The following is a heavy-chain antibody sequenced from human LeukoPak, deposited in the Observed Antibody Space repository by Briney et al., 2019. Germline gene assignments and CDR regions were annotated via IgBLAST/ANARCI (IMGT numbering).Heavy chain of an antibody. J-gene: IGHJ6*03. CDR3: ARVFLRGATSPSYYYYMDV. CDR1: GYTFTSYG. CDR2: ISAYNGNT. V-gene: IGHV1-18*01. D-gene: IGHD1-26*01. Sequence: ASVKVSCKASGYTFTSYGISWVRQAPGQGLEWMGWISAYNGNTNYAQKLQGRVTMTTDTSTSTAYMELRSLRSDDPAVYYCARVFLRGATSPSYYYYMDVWGKGTTVTISS.